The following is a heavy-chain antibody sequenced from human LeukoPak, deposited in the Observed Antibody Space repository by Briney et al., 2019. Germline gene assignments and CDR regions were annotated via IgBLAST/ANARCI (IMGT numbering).Heavy chain of an antibody. Sequence: GGSLRLSCAASGFAFSSYAMSWVRQAPGKGLEWVSAISGSGGSTYYADSVKGRFTISRDNSKNTLYLQMNSLRAEDTAVYYCAKDLGFGEFSAGYWGQGTLVTVSS. CDR2: ISGSGGST. D-gene: IGHD3-10*01. J-gene: IGHJ4*02. V-gene: IGHV3-23*01. CDR1: GFAFSSYA. CDR3: AKDLGFGEFSAGY.